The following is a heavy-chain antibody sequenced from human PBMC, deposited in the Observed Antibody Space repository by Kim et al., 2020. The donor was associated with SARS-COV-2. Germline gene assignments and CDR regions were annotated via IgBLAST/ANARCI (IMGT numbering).Heavy chain of an antibody. CDR3: AIHLGGDPHRRFDY. D-gene: IGHD2-21*02. V-gene: IGHV5-51*01. Sequence: SPSFQGQVTISADKSISTAYLQWSSLKASDTAMYYCAIHLGGDPHRRFDYWGQGTLVTVSS. J-gene: IGHJ4*02.